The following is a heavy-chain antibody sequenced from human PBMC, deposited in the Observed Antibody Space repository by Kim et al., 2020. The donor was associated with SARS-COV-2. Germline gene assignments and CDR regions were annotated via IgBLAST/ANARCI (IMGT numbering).Heavy chain of an antibody. V-gene: IGHV4-4*07. J-gene: IGHJ4*02. CDR1: GGSISSYY. D-gene: IGHD6-6*01. CDR2: IYTSGST. Sequence: SETLSLTCTVSGGSISSYYWSWIRQPAGKGLEWIGRIYTSGSTNYNPSLKSRVTMSVDTSKNQFSLKLSSVTAADTAVYYCAREVAARPTEGGYYFDYWGQGTLVTVSS. CDR3: AREVAARPTEGGYYFDY.